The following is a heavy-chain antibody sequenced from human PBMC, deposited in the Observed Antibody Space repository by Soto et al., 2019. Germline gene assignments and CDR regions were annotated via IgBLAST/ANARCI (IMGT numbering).Heavy chain of an antibody. J-gene: IGHJ6*02. CDR2: IIPIFGTA. V-gene: IGHV1-69*13. CDR3: AAEITRPYYYDSSGYPKAYYYYGMDV. Sequence: SVKVSCEDSGGTLSSYARSWVRQAPGQGLEWMGGIIPIFGTANYAQKFQGRVTITADESTSTAYMELSSLRSEDTAVYYCAAEITRPYYYDSSGYPKAYYYYGMDVWGQGTTVTVSS. CDR1: GGTLSSYA. D-gene: IGHD3-22*01.